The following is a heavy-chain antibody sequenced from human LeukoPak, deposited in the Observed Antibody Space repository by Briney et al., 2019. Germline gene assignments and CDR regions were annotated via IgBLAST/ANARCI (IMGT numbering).Heavy chain of an antibody. CDR2: INPSGGST. CDR1: GYTFTSYY. V-gene: IGHV1-46*01. CDR3: ARGRLVDYDYVWGSYREEYYFDY. J-gene: IGHJ4*02. Sequence: ASVKVSCKASGYTFTSYYMHWVRQAPGQGLEWMGIINPSGGSTSYAQKFQGRVTMTRDMSTGTVYMELSSLRSEDTAVYYCARGRLVDYDYVWGSYREEYYFDYWGQGTLVTVSS. D-gene: IGHD3-16*02.